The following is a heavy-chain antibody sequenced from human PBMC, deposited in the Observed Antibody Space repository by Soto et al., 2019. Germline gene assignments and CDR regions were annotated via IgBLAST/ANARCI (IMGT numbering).Heavy chain of an antibody. CDR3: TTYYYHRLGY. Sequence: PGGSLRLSCPASGFTFSSYEMNWVRQAPGKGLEWVSYISSSGSILYYADSVKGRFTISRDNAKNSLYLQMNSLRAEDTAFYYCTTYYYHRLGYWGQGTLVTVSS. CDR1: GFTFSSYE. V-gene: IGHV3-48*03. CDR2: ISSSGSIL. J-gene: IGHJ4*02. D-gene: IGHD3-10*01.